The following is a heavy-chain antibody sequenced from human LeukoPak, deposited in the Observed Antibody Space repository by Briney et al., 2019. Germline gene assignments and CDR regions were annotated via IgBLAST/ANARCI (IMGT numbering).Heavy chain of an antibody. V-gene: IGHV3-74*01. J-gene: IGHJ4*02. CDR2: INSDGSST. Sequence: GGSLRLSCAASGFTFSSYWMHWVRQAPGKGLVWVSRINSDGSSTSYADSVKGRYTISRDNAKNTLYLQMSSLRAEDTAVYYCARDETYYYDSSGYDHWGQGTLVTVSS. CDR3: ARDETYYYDSSGYDH. CDR1: GFTFSSYW. D-gene: IGHD3-22*01.